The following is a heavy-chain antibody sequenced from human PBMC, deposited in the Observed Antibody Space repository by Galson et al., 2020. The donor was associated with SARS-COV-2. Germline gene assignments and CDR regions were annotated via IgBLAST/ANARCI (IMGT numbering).Heavy chain of an antibody. CDR2: ITYDGSNK. Sequence: LPLPCADSGFTLSSYALHWVRQAPGKGLASVPVITYDGSNKSYADTVQGRFTISRDNSKNTLYLQMNSLRAEDTAVYYCARGVPDSSSWSGDAFDIWGQGTMVTVSS. CDR3: ARGVPDSSSWSGDAFDI. V-gene: IGHV3-30*01. CDR1: GFTLSSYA. J-gene: IGHJ3*02. D-gene: IGHD6-13*01.